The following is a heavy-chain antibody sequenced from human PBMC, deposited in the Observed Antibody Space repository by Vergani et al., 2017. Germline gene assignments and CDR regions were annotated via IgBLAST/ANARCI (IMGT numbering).Heavy chain of an antibody. Sequence: EVQLVESGGGLVKRGGSLRLSCAASGFTFSSYSMNWVRQAPGKGLEWVSSIISSSSYIHYSDSLKGRFTISRDNAKSSLYLQMNSLRVEDTAIYYCAKARDPNCKVGNCYSYYYGLDLWGQGTMVTVSS. D-gene: IGHD4-23*01. CDR1: GFTFSSYS. CDR3: AKARDPNCKVGNCYSYYYGLDL. CDR2: IISSSSYI. V-gene: IGHV3-21*04. J-gene: IGHJ6*02.